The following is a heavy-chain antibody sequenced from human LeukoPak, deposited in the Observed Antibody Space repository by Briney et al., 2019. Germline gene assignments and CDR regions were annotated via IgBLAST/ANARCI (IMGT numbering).Heavy chain of an antibody. V-gene: IGHV4-4*09. J-gene: IGHJ4*02. CDR2: IYTSGST. CDR1: GGSFTSYY. CDR3: ARTLTQSTFDY. D-gene: IGHD3-16*01. Sequence: PSETLSLTCTVSGGSFTSYYWSWIRQPPGKGLEWIGYIYTSGSTNYNPSLKSRVTISVDTSKNQFSLKLNSVTAADTAVYYCARTLTQSTFDYWGQGTLVTVSS.